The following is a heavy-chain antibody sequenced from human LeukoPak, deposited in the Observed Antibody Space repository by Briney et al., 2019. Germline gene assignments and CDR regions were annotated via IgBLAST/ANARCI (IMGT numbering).Heavy chain of an antibody. J-gene: IGHJ4*02. CDR2: ISFDGTTI. Sequence: GRSLSLSCAASKFTFSSYAMHWVRRAPGKGLEWVAFISFDGTTIYYADSVKGRFTISRDNSKNTMYLQMRSLRLDDTATYCCARDIDGDRYFDSWGQGTLVTVSS. CDR1: KFTFSSYA. D-gene: IGHD4-17*01. V-gene: IGHV3-30*04. CDR3: ARDIDGDRYFDS.